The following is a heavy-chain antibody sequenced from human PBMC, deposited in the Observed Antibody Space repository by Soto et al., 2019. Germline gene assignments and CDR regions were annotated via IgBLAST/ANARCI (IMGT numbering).Heavy chain of an antibody. D-gene: IGHD2-8*01. CDR2: ISYDGSNK. CDR1: GFTFSSYA. J-gene: IGHJ4*02. CDR3: ASKNLAYCTNGVCPDY. V-gene: IGHV3-30-3*01. Sequence: QVQLVESGGGVVQPGRSLRLSCAASGFTFSSYAMHWVRQAPGKGLEWVEVISYDGSNKYYADSVKGRFTISRDTSKNTRYLQMNSLRAEDTAVYYCASKNLAYCTNGVCPDYWGQGTLVTVSS.